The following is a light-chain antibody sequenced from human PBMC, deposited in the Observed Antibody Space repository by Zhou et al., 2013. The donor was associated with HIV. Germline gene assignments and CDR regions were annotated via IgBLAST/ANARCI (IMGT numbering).Light chain of an antibody. CDR2: GAS. CDR1: QSVSSSY. CDR3: QRYGSSSYS. Sequence: IVLTQSPATLSLFPGERATLSCRASQSVSSSYLAWYQQKPGQTPRLLIYGASSRATGIPDRFSGSGSGTDFTLTINRLEPEDFAVYYCQRYGSSSYSFGQGTKLEIK. J-gene: IGKJ2*01. V-gene: IGKV3-20*01.